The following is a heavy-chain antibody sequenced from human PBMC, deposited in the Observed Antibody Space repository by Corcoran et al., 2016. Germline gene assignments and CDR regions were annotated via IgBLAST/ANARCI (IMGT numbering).Heavy chain of an antibody. CDR1: GFTFSSFW. CDR3: ARERSLDY. J-gene: IGHJ4*02. Sequence: EVQLVESGGGLVQPGGSLRLSCAASGFTFSSFWMSWVRQAPGKGLEWVANIKQEGSERYYVDSVKGRFTISRDNAKNSLFLQMNSLSAEDTAVYYCARERSLDYWGQGTLVTVSS. D-gene: IGHD1-26*01. V-gene: IGHV3-7*03. CDR2: IKQEGSER.